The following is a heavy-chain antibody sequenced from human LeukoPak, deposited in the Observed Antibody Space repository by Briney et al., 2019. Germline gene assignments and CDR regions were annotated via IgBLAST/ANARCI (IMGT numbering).Heavy chain of an antibody. Sequence: ASVKLSCKASGYTFTSYGISWVRQAPGQGLEWMGWISGYNGNTHYAQKVQGRVTMTADTSTTTAYMELRSLRSDDTAVYYCARDARSGSYFYDYWGQGTLVTVSS. V-gene: IGHV1-18*01. CDR2: ISGYNGNT. J-gene: IGHJ4*02. D-gene: IGHD1-26*01. CDR3: ARDARSGSYFYDY. CDR1: GYTFTSYG.